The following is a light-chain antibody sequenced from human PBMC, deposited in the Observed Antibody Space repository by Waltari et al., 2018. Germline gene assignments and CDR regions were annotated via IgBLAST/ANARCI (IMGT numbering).Light chain of an antibody. CDR3: QHYLRLPVT. V-gene: IGKV3-20*01. Sequence: EIVLTQSPGTLSLSLGERATISCRASQSVGRALTWYQQKPGQAPRLLIYGASTRAPGIPDRFSGSGSGTDFSLTISRLEPDDFAVYFCQHYLRLPVTFGQGTTVEI. CDR1: QSVGRA. J-gene: IGKJ1*01. CDR2: GAS.